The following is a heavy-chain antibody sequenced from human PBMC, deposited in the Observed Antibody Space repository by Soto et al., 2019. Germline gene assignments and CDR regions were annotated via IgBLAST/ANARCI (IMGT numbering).Heavy chain of an antibody. D-gene: IGHD2-21*02. CDR3: AREPPTCGSDCYFLDY. CDR2: ISNNGGST. CDR1: GFTFSSYA. Sequence: EVQLVESGGGLVQPGGSLRLSCAASGFTFSSYAMHWVRQAPGKGLEYVSVISNNGGSTYYANSVKGRFTISRDNSKNTLYLQMGSLKTEDLGVYYCAREPPTCGSDCYFLDYWGQGTLVIVSS. V-gene: IGHV3-64*01. J-gene: IGHJ4*02.